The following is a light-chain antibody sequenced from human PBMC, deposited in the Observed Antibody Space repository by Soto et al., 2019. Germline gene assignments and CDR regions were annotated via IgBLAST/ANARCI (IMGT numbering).Light chain of an antibody. CDR2: DNY. V-gene: IGLV1-51*01. CDR1: SSNIGKNY. Sequence: QSVLTQPPSVSAAPGQKVIISCSGNSSNIGKNYVFWYQQFPGTAPKLLIYDNYKRPSGIPDRFSVSKSGASATLAITGLHTGDEADYYCGAWATSLRAVVFGGGTKVTVL. J-gene: IGLJ2*01. CDR3: GAWATSLRAVV.